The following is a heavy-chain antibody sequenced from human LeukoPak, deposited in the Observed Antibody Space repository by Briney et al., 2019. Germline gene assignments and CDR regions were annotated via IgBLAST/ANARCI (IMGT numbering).Heavy chain of an antibody. V-gene: IGHV4-34*01. J-gene: IGHJ5*02. CDR2: INHSGST. CDR3: TRERSTPGINWFDP. CDR1: GESFSAYS. D-gene: IGHD2-2*01. Sequence: SETLSLTCAVYGESFSAYSWNWIRQSPGKGLEWIGEINHSGSTNYNPSLKSRVTISVDTSKNQTSKRQFSLKLNSVAAADTAVYYCTRERSTPGINWFDPWGQGTLVTVSS.